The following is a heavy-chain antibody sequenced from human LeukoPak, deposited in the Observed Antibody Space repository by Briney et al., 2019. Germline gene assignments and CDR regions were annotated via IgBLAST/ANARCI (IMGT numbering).Heavy chain of an antibody. V-gene: IGHV3-30-3*01. CDR1: GFTFSSYA. J-gene: IGHJ4*02. CDR3: ARVGGRIAAAGTDY. D-gene: IGHD6-13*01. CDR2: ISYDGSNK. Sequence: GNSLRLSCAASGFTFSSYAMHWVRQAPGKGLEWVAVISYDGSNKYYADSVKGRFTISRDNSKNTLYLQMNSLRAEDTAVYYCARVGGRIAAAGTDYWGQGTLVTVSS.